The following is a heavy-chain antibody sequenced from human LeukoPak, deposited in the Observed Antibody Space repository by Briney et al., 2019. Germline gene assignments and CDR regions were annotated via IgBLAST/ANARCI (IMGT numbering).Heavy chain of an antibody. D-gene: IGHD3-10*01. V-gene: IGHV3-23*01. CDR3: AKRGVVIRVIRVGFHKEAYYFDC. Sequence: PGGSLTVSCAVSGITLSNYGMSWVRQAPGQGLEWVAGISGSGGGPNYADSVQGRFTISRDNPKNTLYLQMNSLRAEATAVYFCAKRGVVIRVIRVGFHKEAYYFDCWGQGALVTVS. CDR2: ISGSGGGP. J-gene: IGHJ4*02. CDR1: GITLSNYG.